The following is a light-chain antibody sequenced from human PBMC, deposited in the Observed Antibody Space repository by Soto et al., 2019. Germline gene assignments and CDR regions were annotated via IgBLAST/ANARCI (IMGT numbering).Light chain of an antibody. Sequence: EIVVTQSPGTLSLSPGERATLSCRASQSVSSSYLAWYQQKPGQAPRLLIYGASSRATGIPDRFSGSGSGTDFTLTISRLEPEDIGVYYCQQYGSSPIAFGQWTRLEIK. CDR1: QSVSSSY. CDR2: GAS. CDR3: QQYGSSPIA. V-gene: IGKV3-20*01. J-gene: IGKJ5*01.